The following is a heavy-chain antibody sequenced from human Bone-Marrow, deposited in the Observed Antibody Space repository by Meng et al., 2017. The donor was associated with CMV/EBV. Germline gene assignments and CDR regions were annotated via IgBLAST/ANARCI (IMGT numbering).Heavy chain of an antibody. CDR3: ARYITWDHY. CDR2: IHYSGST. J-gene: IGHJ4*02. D-gene: IGHD1-26*01. Sequence: SETLSLTCTVSGDSISSSIYYWGWIRQPPGKGLEWIASIHYSGSTYYNPSLKSRVTISVDTSKNQFSLKVTSVTAADTAVYYCARYITWDHYWGQGTLVTVSS. V-gene: IGHV4-39*07. CDR1: GDSISSSIYY.